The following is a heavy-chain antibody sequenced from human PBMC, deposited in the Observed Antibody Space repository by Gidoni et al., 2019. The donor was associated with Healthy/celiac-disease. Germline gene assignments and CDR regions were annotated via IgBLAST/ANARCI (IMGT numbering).Heavy chain of an antibody. CDR1: GFTFSSYA. CDR3: AKDPPSYDFWSKTYFDY. Sequence: EVQLLESGGGLVQPGGSVRLSCAASGFTFSSYAMSWVRQAPGKRLEWVSAISGSGGSTYYADSVKGRFTISRDNSKNTLYLQMNSLRAEDTAVYYCAKDPPSYDFWSKTYFDYWGQGTLVTVSS. D-gene: IGHD3-3*01. CDR2: ISGSGGST. J-gene: IGHJ4*02. V-gene: IGHV3-23*01.